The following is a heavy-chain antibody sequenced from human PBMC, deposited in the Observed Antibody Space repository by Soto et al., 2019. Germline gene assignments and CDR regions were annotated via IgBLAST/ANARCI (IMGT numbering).Heavy chain of an antibody. V-gene: IGHV3-30*18. CDR3: AKDLGYCSGGSCPPSNWFDP. D-gene: IGHD2-15*01. CDR2: ISYDGSNK. Sequence: GGSLRLSCAASGFTFSSYGMHWVRQAPGKGLEWVAVISYDGSNKYYADSVKGRFTISRDNSKNTLYLQMNSLRAEDTAVYYCAKDLGYCSGGSCPPSNWFDPWGQGTLVTVFS. CDR1: GFTFSSYG. J-gene: IGHJ5*02.